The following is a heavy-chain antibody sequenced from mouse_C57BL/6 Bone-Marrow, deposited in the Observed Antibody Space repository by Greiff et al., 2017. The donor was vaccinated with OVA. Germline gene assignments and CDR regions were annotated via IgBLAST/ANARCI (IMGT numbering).Heavy chain of an antibody. J-gene: IGHJ2*01. CDR2: IYPGSGST. CDR1: GYTFTSYW. V-gene: IGHV1-55*01. Sequence: VQLQQPGAELVKPGASVKMSCKASGYTFTSYWITWVKQRPGQGLEWIGDIYPGSGSTNYNEKFKSKATLTVDTSSSTAYMQLSSLTSEDSAVYYCARFWGGDGYLFDYWGQGTTLTVSS. CDR3: ARFWGGDGYLFDY. D-gene: IGHD2-3*01.